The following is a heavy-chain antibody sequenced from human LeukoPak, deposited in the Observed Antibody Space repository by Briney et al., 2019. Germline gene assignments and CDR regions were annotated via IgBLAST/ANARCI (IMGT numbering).Heavy chain of an antibody. CDR2: INPNSGAT. CDR1: GYTFTGYY. J-gene: IGHJ4*02. V-gene: IGHV1-2*02. Sequence: ASVKVSCKASGYTFTGYYMHWVRQAPGQGLEWMGWINPNSGATNFAQKFQGRVTMTRDTSIGTAYMELNRLRSDDTAVYYCARGELLYKTPTLPPDYWGQGTLVTVSS. D-gene: IGHD1-7*01. CDR3: ARGELLYKTPTLPPDY.